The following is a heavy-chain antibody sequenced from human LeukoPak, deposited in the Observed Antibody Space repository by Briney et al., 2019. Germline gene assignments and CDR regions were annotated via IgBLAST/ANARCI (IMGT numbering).Heavy chain of an antibody. J-gene: IGHJ4*02. V-gene: IGHV4-34*01. Sequence: SETLSLTCAVYGGSFSGYYWSWIRQPPGKWLEWIGEINHSGSTNYNPSLKSRVTISVDTSKNQFSLKLSSVTAADTAVYYCARRVTMTGDFDYWGQGTLVTVSS. CDR1: GGSFSGYY. CDR2: INHSGST. CDR3: ARRVTMTGDFDY. D-gene: IGHD3-22*01.